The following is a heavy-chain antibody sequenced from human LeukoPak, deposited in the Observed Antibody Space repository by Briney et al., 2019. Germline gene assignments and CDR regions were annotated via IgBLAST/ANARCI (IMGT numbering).Heavy chain of an antibody. D-gene: IGHD3-10*01. J-gene: IGHJ4*02. CDR2: ISTNSAFI. V-gene: IGHV3-21*01. Sequence: GGSLRLSCTASGFTFINYSMNWVRQAPGKGLEWVSSISTNSAFIYYADSVRGRFTISRDNAKNSLYLQMNSLRAEDTAVYYCARADTYYYGSGSQNTPFGYWGQGTLVTVSS. CDR3: ARADTYYYGSGSQNTPFGY. CDR1: GFTFINYS.